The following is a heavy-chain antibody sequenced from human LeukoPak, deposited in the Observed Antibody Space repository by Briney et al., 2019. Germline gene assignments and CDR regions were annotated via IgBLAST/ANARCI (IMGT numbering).Heavy chain of an antibody. J-gene: IGHJ5*02. Sequence: PGRSLRLSCAASGFTFSSYSMNWVRQAPGKGLEWVSSISGSGTNTYHADSGKGRFTISRDNSKNTLYLQMNSLRAEDTAVYYCAKDTHSSSSDPRGWFDPWGQGTLVTVSS. CDR1: GFTFSSYS. D-gene: IGHD6-6*01. CDR3: AKDTHSSSSDPRGWFDP. V-gene: IGHV3-23*01. CDR2: ISGSGTNT.